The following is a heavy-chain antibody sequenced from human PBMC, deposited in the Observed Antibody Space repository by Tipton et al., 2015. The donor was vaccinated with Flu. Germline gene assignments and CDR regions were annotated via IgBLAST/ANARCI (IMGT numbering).Heavy chain of an antibody. CDR3: ARDRGWPASLDS. J-gene: IGHJ4*02. CDR1: VDSIRSHY. CDR2: VYYTGST. Sequence: TLSLTCAVSVDSIRSHYWNWIRQPPGKRLEWIGFVYYTGSTAYNPSLRSRVTISVDRSKNQFSLKLTSLTAADTAVYYCARDRGWPASLDSWGQGIPVTVSS. D-gene: IGHD3-10*01. V-gene: IGHV4-59*11.